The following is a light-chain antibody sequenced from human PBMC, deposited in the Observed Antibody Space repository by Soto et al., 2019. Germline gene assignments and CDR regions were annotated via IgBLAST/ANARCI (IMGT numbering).Light chain of an antibody. CDR1: SSDIGAYIY. CDR3: SSYAGSNNFV. CDR2: EVS. J-gene: IGLJ1*01. V-gene: IGLV2-8*01. Sequence: QSVLTQPPSASGSLGQSLTISYTGTSSDIGAYIYVSWYQQHPGKAPKNIISEVSRRPSGVPERFSGSKSGNTASLTVSGLQADDEGHYYCSSYAGSNNFVFGTGTKLTVL.